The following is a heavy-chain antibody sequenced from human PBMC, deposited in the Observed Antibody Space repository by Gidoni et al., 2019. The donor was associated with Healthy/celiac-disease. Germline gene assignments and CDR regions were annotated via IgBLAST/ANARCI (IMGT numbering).Heavy chain of an antibody. D-gene: IGHD2-15*01. J-gene: IGHJ4*02. Sequence: EVQLVESGGGWVQPGRSLRLSCAASGFTFDDYAMHWVRQAPGKGLEWVSGISWNSGSIGYADSVKGRFTISRDNAKNSLYLQMHSLRAEDTALYYCAKDIGGGGDYWGQGTLVTVSS. V-gene: IGHV3-9*01. CDR2: ISWNSGSI. CDR3: AKDIGGGGDY. CDR1: GFTFDDYA.